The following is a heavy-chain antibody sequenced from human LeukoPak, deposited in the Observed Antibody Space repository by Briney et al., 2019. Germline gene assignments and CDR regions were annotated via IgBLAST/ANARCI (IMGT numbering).Heavy chain of an antibody. CDR1: GYTFTSYG. V-gene: IGHV1-18*01. Sequence: ASVKVSCKASGYTFTSYGISWVRQAPGQGLEWMGWISAYNGNTNYAQKLQGRVTMTTDTSTSTAYMELRSLRSDDTAVYYCARVCRTRYYYYGMDVWGQGTTVTVSS. CDR3: ARVCRTRYYYYGMDV. D-gene: IGHD1-7*01. J-gene: IGHJ6*02. CDR2: ISAYNGNT.